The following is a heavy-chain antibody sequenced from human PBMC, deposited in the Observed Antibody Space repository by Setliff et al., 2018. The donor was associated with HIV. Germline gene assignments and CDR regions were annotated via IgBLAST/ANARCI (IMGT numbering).Heavy chain of an antibody. J-gene: IGHJ4*02. CDR3: VRGSGYYYFDN. D-gene: IGHD3-22*01. V-gene: IGHV3-74*01. CDR2: MNTDGSST. CDR1: GFTFSSYW. Sequence: GGSLRLSCAASGFTFSSYWMHWVRQAPGKGLVWVFGMNTDGSSTRYADSVKGRFTISRDNAKNMLYLQINSLSADDTAVYYCVRGSGYYYFDNWGQGALVTVSS.